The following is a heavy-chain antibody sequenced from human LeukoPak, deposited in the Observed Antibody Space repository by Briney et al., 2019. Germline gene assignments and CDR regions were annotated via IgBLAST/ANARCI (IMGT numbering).Heavy chain of an antibody. Sequence: GASVKVSCKASGGTFSSYSITWVRQAPGQGLEWMGGIIPIFGTANYAQKFQGRVTITTDESTSTAYMELSSLRSEDTGVYYCARDISGWYRGAFDIWGQGTMVTVSS. CDR1: GGTFSSYS. V-gene: IGHV1-69*05. D-gene: IGHD6-19*01. J-gene: IGHJ3*02. CDR3: ARDISGWYRGAFDI. CDR2: IIPIFGTA.